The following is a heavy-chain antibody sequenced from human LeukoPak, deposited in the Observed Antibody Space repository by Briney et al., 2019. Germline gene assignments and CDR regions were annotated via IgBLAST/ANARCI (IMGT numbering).Heavy chain of an antibody. CDR3: ARDGIATNDY. CDR2: IGTTTSTI. Sequence: GGSLRLSCAASGFTLSSFGMNWVRQAPGKGLEWVSYIGTTTSTIYYADSVKGRFTISRDNSKNTLYLQMGSLRAEDMAVYYCARDGIATNDYWGQGILVTVSS. V-gene: IGHV3-48*04. CDR1: GFTLSSFG. J-gene: IGHJ4*02. D-gene: IGHD5-24*01.